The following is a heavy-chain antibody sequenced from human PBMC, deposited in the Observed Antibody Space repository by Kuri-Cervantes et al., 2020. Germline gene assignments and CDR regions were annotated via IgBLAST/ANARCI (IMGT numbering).Heavy chain of an antibody. CDR2: IFFDGSNK. D-gene: IGHD5/OR15-5a*01. CDR1: GFTFSSYA. CDR3: ARDQGLGSTVYWYFDL. J-gene: IGHJ2*01. Sequence: GGSLRLSCAASGFTFSSYAFHWVRQTPGKGLEWVALIFFDGSNKEYADSVKGRFTISRDNSKNTLYLQMNSLRAEDTAVYYCARDQGLGSTVYWYFDLWGRGTLVTVSS. V-gene: IGHV3-30-3*01.